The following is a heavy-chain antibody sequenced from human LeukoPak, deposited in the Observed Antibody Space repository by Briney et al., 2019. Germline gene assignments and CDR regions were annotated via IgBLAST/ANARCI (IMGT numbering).Heavy chain of an antibody. D-gene: IGHD2-2*01. CDR2: INHSGST. V-gene: IGHV4-34*01. Sequence: SETLSLTCAVYGGSFSGYYWSWIRQPPGKGLEWIGEINHSGSTNYNPSLKSRVTISVDTSKNQFSLKLSSVTAADTAVYYCARATVVVPAAMLTPHMDVWGKGTTVTVSS. CDR1: GGSFSGYY. CDR3: ARATVVVPAAMLTPHMDV. J-gene: IGHJ6*03.